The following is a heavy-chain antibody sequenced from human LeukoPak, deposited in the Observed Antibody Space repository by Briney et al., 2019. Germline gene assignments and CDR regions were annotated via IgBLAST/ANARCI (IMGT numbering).Heavy chain of an antibody. CDR1: GGSISSSIYY. J-gene: IGHJ6*03. CDR3: ARAVTTKWDYYYMDV. D-gene: IGHD4-17*01. CDR2: IYYSGST. Sequence: SETLSLTCTVSGGSISSSIYYWGWIRQPPGKGLEWIGSIYYSGSTYYNPSLKSRVTISVDTSKNQFSLKLSSVTAADTAVYYCARAVTTKWDYYYMDVWGKGTTVTVSS. V-gene: IGHV4-39*07.